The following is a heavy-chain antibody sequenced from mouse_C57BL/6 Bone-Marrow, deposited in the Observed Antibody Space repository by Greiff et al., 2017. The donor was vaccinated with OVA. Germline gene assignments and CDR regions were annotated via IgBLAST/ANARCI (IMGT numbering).Heavy chain of an antibody. CDR2: INPSYGGT. V-gene: IGHV1-53*01. D-gene: IGHD2-1*01. Sequence: VQLQESGSELVQPGASVKLSCKASGYTFTSYWMHWVKQRPGQGLEWIGNINPSYGGTNYNEKFKSKAKLTVDKSSSTAYMQLSSLTSEDSAVYYCQSYYGNPYYAMDYWGQGTSVTVSS. J-gene: IGHJ4*01. CDR1: GYTFTSYW. CDR3: QSYYGNPYYAMDY.